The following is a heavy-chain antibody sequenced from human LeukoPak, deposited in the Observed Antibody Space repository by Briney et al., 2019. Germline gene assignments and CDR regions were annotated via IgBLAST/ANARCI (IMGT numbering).Heavy chain of an antibody. Sequence: PGGSLRLSCAASGFTVSSGYMSWVRQAPGKGLEWVSVIYSGGSTYYADSVKGRFTISRDNSKNTLYLQMNSLRAEDTAVYYCARDDGSYPSGLDYWGQGTLVTVSS. D-gene: IGHD1-26*01. J-gene: IGHJ4*02. V-gene: IGHV3-66*01. CDR3: ARDDGSYPSGLDY. CDR2: IYSGGST. CDR1: GFTVSSGY.